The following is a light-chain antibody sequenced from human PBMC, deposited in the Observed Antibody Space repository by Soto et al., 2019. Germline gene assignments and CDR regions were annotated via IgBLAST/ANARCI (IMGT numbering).Light chain of an antibody. J-gene: IGKJ2*01. CDR3: QQYNNWPLYT. V-gene: IGKV3-15*01. Sequence: EIVMTQSPATLSVSPGERATLSCRASQSVSSNLAWYQQKPGQAPRLLIYGASTRATGIPARFSGSESVTEFTLTISSLQSEDFAVYYCQQYNNWPLYTFGQGTKLEI. CDR2: GAS. CDR1: QSVSSN.